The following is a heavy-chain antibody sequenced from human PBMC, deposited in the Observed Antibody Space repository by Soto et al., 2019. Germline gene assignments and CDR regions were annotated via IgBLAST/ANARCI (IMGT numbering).Heavy chain of an antibody. V-gene: IGHV3-11*06. CDR2: ITRTSHYT. CDR1: GITLNDYY. J-gene: IGHJ4*02. Sequence: PGGCLTHSCAASGITLNDYYMSLICQAPGKGRECVSDITRTSHYTNYADSVKGRCTISRDNAKNSLYLQMNSLRAEDIAVYLCARIHEADIPYVAYWGQGTQVTVSS. CDR3: ARIHEADIPYVAY.